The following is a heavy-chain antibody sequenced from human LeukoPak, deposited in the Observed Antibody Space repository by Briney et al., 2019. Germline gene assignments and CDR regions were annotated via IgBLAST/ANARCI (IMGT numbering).Heavy chain of an antibody. CDR2: IYSSGST. J-gene: IGHJ3*02. CDR1: GGSINSYY. D-gene: IGHD2-2*03. CDR3: ARYGSTVFDI. V-gene: IGHV4-4*07. Sequence: PSETLSLTCSVSGGSINSYYWSWIRQPAGKGLEWIGRIYSSGSTNYNPSLKGRVTMSVDTSKNQFSLKLSSVTAADTAVYYCARYGSTVFDIWGRGTMVTVSS.